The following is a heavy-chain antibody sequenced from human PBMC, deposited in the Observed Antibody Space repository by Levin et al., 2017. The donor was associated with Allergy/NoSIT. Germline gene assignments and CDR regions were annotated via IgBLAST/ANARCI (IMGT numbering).Heavy chain of an antibody. D-gene: IGHD2-2*01. CDR2: ISGSSGTT. J-gene: IGHJ4*02. CDR1: GFTFRSYA. V-gene: IGHV3-23*01. CDR3: AKDTPALSAGPYFDY. Sequence: LSLTCAASGFTFRSYAMSWVRQAPGKGLEWVSAISGSSGTTYYADSVKGRFTISRDNSKNTLYLQMNSLRAEDTAVYYCAKDTPALSAGPYFDYWGQGTLVTVSS.